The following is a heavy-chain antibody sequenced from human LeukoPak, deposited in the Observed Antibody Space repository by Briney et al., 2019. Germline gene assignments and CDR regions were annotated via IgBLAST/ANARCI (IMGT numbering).Heavy chain of an antibody. D-gene: IGHD4-11*01. V-gene: IGHV5-51*01. J-gene: IGHJ6*03. CDR3: ARYLGSNWYYYYMDV. Sequence: KRGESLKISCQGSGYSFTTYWIGWVRQLPGKGLEWMGIIYPGDSDTRYSPSFQGQVTISADKSISTAYLQWSSLKASDTAIYYCARYLGSNWYYYYMDVWGKGTTVTVSS. CDR2: IYPGDSDT. CDR1: GYSFTTYW.